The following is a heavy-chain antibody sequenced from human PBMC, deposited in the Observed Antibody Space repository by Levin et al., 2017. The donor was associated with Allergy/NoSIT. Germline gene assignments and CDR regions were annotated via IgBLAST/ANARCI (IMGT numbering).Heavy chain of an antibody. CDR1: GFTFSSYG. J-gene: IGHJ4*02. D-gene: IGHD1-26*01. V-gene: IGHV3-30*18. Sequence: GGSLRLSCAASGFTFSSYGMHWVRQAPGKGLEWVAVISYDGSNKYYADSVKGRFTISRDNSKNTLYLQMNSLRAEDTAVYYCAKDHSGSCNSWGQGTLVTVSS. CDR3: AKDHSGSCNS. CDR2: ISYDGSNK.